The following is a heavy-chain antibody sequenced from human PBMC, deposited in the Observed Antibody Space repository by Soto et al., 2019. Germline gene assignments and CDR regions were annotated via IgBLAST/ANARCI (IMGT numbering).Heavy chain of an antibody. CDR3: AMEYCRSTSCYRDY. D-gene: IGHD2-2*02. CDR1: GGTFSSYT. Sequence: QVQLVQSGAEVKKPGSSVKVSCKASGGTFSSYTISWVRQAPVQWLEWMGRIIPILGIANYAPKFQGGGTITADKYSSTADMELSSMRAEDTAVYYCAMEYCRSTSCYRDYWGQGTLVTVSS. V-gene: IGHV1-69*02. CDR2: IIPILGIA. J-gene: IGHJ4*02.